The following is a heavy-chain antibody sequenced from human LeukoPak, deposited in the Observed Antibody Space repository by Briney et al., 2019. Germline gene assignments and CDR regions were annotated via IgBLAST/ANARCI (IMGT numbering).Heavy chain of an antibody. CDR2: IYYSGST. CDR1: GGSISSSNYY. CDR3: ARRGKRRATGDY. D-gene: IGHD1-14*01. Sequence: SETLSLTCTVSGGSISSSNYYWVWIRQPPGKGLEWIVSIYYSGSTYYNPSLKSRVTISVDTSKNQFSLKLSSVTAADTAVYYCARRGKRRATGDYWGQGTLVTVSS. V-gene: IGHV4-39*01. J-gene: IGHJ4*02.